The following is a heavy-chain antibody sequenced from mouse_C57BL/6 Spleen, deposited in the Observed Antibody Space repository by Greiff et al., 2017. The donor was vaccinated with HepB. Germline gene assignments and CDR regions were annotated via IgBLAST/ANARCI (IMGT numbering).Heavy chain of an antibody. J-gene: IGHJ4*01. D-gene: IGHD4-1*01. CDR1: GYTFTSYG. Sequence: QVQLKESGAELARPGASVKLSCKASGYTFTSYGISWVKQRTGQGLEWIGEIYPRSGNTYYNEKFKGKATLTADKSSSTAYMELCSLTSEDSAVYFCARGNWSYAMDYWGQGTSVTVSS. CDR3: ARGNWSYAMDY. V-gene: IGHV1-81*01. CDR2: IYPRSGNT.